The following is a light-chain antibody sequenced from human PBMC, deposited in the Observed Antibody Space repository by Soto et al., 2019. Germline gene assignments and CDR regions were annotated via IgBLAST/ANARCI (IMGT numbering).Light chain of an antibody. CDR1: QSITNNY. J-gene: IGKJ4*01. CDR2: GAS. V-gene: IGKV3-20*01. CDR3: QQYGYLVT. Sequence: IVFTQSPGTLSLRKGERATLSCRASQSITNNYLAWYQQKPGRAHRLLIYGASSRATGIPDRFSGSGPGTDFTLTISRLEPEDIAMYYCQQYGYLVTFGGGTKVDFK.